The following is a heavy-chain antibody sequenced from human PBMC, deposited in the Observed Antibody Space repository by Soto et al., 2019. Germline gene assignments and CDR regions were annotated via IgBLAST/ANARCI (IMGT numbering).Heavy chain of an antibody. CDR2: ISSNSGSV. D-gene: IGHD2-2*01. CDR1: GFTFDDYA. V-gene: IGHV3-9*01. CDR3: AKGQRYCTSASCYFLPRVDDP. J-gene: IGHJ5*02. Sequence: VQLVESGGGLVQPGRSLRLSCAASGFTFDDYAMHWVRQGPGKGLEWVSGISSNSGSVGYADSVQGRFIISRDNAQNSRYLQMNSLRPEDTAWYYCAKGQRYCTSASCYFLPRVDDPWGRGTLVTVS.